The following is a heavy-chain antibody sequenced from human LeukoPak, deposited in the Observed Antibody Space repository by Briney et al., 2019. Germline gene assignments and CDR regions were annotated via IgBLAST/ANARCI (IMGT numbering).Heavy chain of an antibody. CDR2: IYHSGST. CDR3: ARGGYDLNFDY. Sequence: KASETLSLTCAVSGGSISSSNWWSWVRQPPGKGLEWIGEIYHSGSTNYNPSLKSRVTISIDTSKNHFSLKLSSVTAADTAVYFCARGGYDLNFDYWGQGALVTVSS. V-gene: IGHV4-4*02. J-gene: IGHJ4*02. D-gene: IGHD5-12*01. CDR1: GGSISSSNW.